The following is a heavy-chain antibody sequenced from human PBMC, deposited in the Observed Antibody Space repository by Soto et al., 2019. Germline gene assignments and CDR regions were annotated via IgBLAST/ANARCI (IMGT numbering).Heavy chain of an antibody. D-gene: IGHD1-26*01. Sequence: QVQLVQSGAEVKKPGSSVMVSCKASGGTFSSYAISWVRQAPGQGLVWMGGIIPIFGTANYAQKFQGRVTITADESTSTAYMELSSLRSEDTAVYYCARDSSGSYYSWFDPWGQGTLVTVSS. CDR2: IIPIFGTA. J-gene: IGHJ5*02. CDR1: GGTFSSYA. CDR3: ARDSSGSYYSWFDP. V-gene: IGHV1-69*12.